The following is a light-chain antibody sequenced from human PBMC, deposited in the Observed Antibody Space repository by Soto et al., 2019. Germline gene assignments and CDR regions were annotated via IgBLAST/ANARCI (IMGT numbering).Light chain of an antibody. V-gene: IGKV3-20*01. J-gene: IGKJ1*01. CDR2: DAS. Sequence: ETVLTQSPGTLSLSPGERATLSCRASQSVSSSYLAWYQQKSGQAPRLLIYDASSTATGIPDRFSGSGSGTDFTLTISRLEPEDFAVYYCQQYVRSPPSWTFGQGTKVEIK. CDR1: QSVSSSY. CDR3: QQYVRSPPSWT.